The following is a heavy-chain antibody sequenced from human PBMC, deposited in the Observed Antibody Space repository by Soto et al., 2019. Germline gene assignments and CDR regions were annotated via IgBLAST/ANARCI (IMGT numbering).Heavy chain of an antibody. CDR1: GYTFTSYG. CDR3: ARDKELGSSSGYQTWVLKYYYYGMDV. Sequence: QVQLVQSGAEVKKPGASVKVSCKASGYTFTSYGISWVRQAPGQGLEWMGWISAYNGNTNYAQKHKGGATRTTDTSKSTGYTELGSLRSDDTAVYYCARDKELGSSSGYQTWVLKYYYYGMDVWGQGTTVTVSS. D-gene: IGHD6-13*01. J-gene: IGHJ6*02. V-gene: IGHV1-18*04. CDR2: ISAYNGNT.